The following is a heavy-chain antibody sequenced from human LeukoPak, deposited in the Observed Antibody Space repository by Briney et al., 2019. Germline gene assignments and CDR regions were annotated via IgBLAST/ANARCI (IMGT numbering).Heavy chain of an antibody. CDR2: ILFDGSNI. Sequence: GGSLRLSCAPSVFTFSSYWMRWVRQAPGKGLEWVSVILFDGSNIYYTDSVKGRFTISRDNSKNTLYLQMNSLRAEHTALYYCARARNEYDSNGFLFLDYWGEGDLGTVSS. CDR1: VFTFSSYW. D-gene: IGHD3-22*01. CDR3: ARARNEYDSNGFLFLDY. J-gene: IGHJ4*02. V-gene: IGHV3-33*08.